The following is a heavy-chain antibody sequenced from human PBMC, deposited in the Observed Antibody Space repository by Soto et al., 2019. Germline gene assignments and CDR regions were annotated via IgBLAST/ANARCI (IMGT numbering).Heavy chain of an antibody. D-gene: IGHD3-10*01. Sequence: QVQLVQSGAEVKKPGASVKVSCKASGYTFTGYYMHWVRQAPGQGLEWMGWINPNSGGTNYAQKFQGWVTMTRDTSISTAYMELSRLRSDDTAVYYCARWHYYGSGTPYGMDVWGQGTTVTVSS. CDR3: ARWHYYGSGTPYGMDV. V-gene: IGHV1-2*04. CDR2: INPNSGGT. CDR1: GYTFTGYY. J-gene: IGHJ6*02.